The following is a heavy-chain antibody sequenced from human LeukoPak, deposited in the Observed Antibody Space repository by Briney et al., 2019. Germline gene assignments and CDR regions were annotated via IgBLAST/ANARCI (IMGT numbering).Heavy chain of an antibody. J-gene: IGHJ4*02. CDR1: GGSFSGYY. V-gene: IGHV4-34*01. CDR3: ARLVPYYDFWSGYYFDY. D-gene: IGHD3-3*01. Sequence: KPSETLSLTCAVYGGSFSGYYWSWIRQPPGKGLEWIGEINHSGSTNYNPSLKSRVTISVDTSKNQFSLKLSSVTAADTAVYYCARLVPYYDFWSGYYFDYWGQGTLVTVSS. CDR2: INHSGST.